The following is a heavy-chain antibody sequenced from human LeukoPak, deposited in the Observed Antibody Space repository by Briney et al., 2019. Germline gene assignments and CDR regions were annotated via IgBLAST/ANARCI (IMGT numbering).Heavy chain of an antibody. Sequence: SETLSLTCTVSGYSISSGYYWGWIRQPPGQGLEWIGIIYHSGSTYYNPSLKSRVTMSVDTSKNQFSLKLSSVTAADTAVYYCAREQAPPVYYYDSSGYFNSFDYWGQGTLVTVSS. CDR2: IYHSGST. CDR1: GYSISSGYY. V-gene: IGHV4-38-2*02. CDR3: AREQAPPVYYYDSSGYFNSFDY. J-gene: IGHJ4*02. D-gene: IGHD3-22*01.